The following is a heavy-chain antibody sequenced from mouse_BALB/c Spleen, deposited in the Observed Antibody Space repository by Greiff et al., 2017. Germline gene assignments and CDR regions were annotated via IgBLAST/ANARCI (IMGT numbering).Heavy chain of an antibody. J-gene: IGHJ2*01. CDR3: ARGQYGSSYDY. Sequence: QVQLQQSGPGLVAPSQSLSITCTVSGFSLTSYGVHWVRQPPGKGLEWLGVIWAGGSTNYNSALMSRLSISKDNSKSQVFLKMNSLQTDDTAMYYCARGQYGSSYDYWGQGTTLTVSS. CDR1: GFSLTSYG. D-gene: IGHD1-1*01. CDR2: IWAGGST. V-gene: IGHV2-9*02.